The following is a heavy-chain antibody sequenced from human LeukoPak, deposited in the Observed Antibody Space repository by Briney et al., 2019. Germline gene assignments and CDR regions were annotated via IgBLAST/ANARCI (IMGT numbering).Heavy chain of an antibody. CDR3: ARIPQGAGGY. CDR2: ISSSSSYI. D-gene: IGHD2-8*02. CDR1: GFTFSSYS. J-gene: IGHJ4*02. Sequence: PGGSLRLSSAASGFTFSSYSMNWVRQAPGKGLEWVSSISSSSSYIYYADSVKGRFTISRDNAKNSLYLQMNSLRAEDTAVYYCARIPQGAGGYWGQGTLVTVSS. V-gene: IGHV3-21*01.